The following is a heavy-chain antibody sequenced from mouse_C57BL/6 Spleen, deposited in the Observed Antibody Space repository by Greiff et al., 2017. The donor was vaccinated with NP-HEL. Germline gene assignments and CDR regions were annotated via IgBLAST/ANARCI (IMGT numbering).Heavy chain of an antibody. D-gene: IGHD1-1*01. CDR2: IRNKANGYTT. CDR3: ASYYYGSSYNYAMDY. Sequence: EVQGVESGGGLVQPGGSLSLSCAASGFTFTDYYMSWVRQPPGKALEWLGFIRNKANGYTTEYSASVKGRFTISRDNSQSILYLQMNALRAEDSATYYCASYYYGSSYNYAMDYWGQGTSVTVSS. J-gene: IGHJ4*01. CDR1: GFTFTDYY. V-gene: IGHV7-3*01.